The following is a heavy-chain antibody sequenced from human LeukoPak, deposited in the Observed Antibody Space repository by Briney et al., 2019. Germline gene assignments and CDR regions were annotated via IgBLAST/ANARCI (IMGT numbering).Heavy chain of an antibody. CDR2: ISGSGGST. Sequence: GRSLRLSCAASGFTFSSYGMTWVRQAPGKGLEWVSAISGSGGSTYYADSVKGRFTISRDNSKNTLYLQMNSLRAEDTAVYYCAKTRPLDSSSWSHGDYWGQGTLVTVSS. D-gene: IGHD6-13*01. CDR3: AKTRPLDSSSWSHGDY. CDR1: GFTFSSYG. V-gene: IGHV3-23*01. J-gene: IGHJ4*02.